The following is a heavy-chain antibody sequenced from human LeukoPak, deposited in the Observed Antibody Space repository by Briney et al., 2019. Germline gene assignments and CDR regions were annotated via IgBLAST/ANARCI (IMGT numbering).Heavy chain of an antibody. CDR2: IRNDGTIK. D-gene: IGHD6-13*01. V-gene: IGHV3-30*02. J-gene: IGHJ4*02. Sequence: PGGSLRLSCAASGFTFSTYGMHWVRQAPGKGLEGVAFIRNDGTIKYYADSVKGRFSISRDNSKNTLYLQMNSLRAEDTAVYYCAKTWSSSWGFFGYWGQGTLVTVSS. CDR1: GFTFSTYG. CDR3: AKTWSSSWGFFGY.